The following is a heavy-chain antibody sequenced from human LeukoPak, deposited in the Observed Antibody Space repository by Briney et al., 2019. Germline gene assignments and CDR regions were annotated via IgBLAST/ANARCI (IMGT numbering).Heavy chain of an antibody. CDR3: ARGGGPVITDAFDI. CDR1: GFTFSNYA. Sequence: LPGGSLRLSCAASGFTFSNYAMNWVRQAPGKGLEWVTIIWKDGSIKKYSDSVKGRFTISRDNSKTTVYLQMDSLTVEDTAIYFCARGGGPVITDAFDIWGQGTTVTVSS. J-gene: IGHJ3*02. D-gene: IGHD4-23*01. V-gene: IGHV3-33*01. CDR2: IWKDGSIK.